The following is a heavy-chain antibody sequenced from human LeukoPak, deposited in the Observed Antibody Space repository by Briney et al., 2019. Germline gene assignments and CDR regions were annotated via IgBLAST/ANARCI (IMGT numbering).Heavy chain of an antibody. CDR1: GGSISSYY. Sequence: SETLSLTCTVSGGSISSYYWSWIRQPPGKGLEWIGYIYYSGSTNYNPSLKSRVTISVDTSKNQFSLKLSSVTAADTAVYYCARSWASAFDIWGQGTMVTVSS. V-gene: IGHV4-59*01. J-gene: IGHJ3*02. D-gene: IGHD7-27*01. CDR2: IYYSGST. CDR3: ARSWASAFDI.